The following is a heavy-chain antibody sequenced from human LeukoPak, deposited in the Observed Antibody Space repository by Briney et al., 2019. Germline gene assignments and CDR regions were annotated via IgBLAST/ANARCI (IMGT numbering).Heavy chain of an antibody. CDR3: ARDPGELETLAGY. D-gene: IGHD1-1*01. Sequence: GGSLRLSCAASGFTFSSYGMHWVRQAPGKGLEWVAVISYDGSNKYYADSVKGRFTISRDNAKNSLYLQMNSLRAEDTAVYYCARDPGELETLAGYWGQGTLVTVSS. CDR2: ISYDGSNK. CDR1: GFTFSSYG. J-gene: IGHJ4*02. V-gene: IGHV3-30*03.